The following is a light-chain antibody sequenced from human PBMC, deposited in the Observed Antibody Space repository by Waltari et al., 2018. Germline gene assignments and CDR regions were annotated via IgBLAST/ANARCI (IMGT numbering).Light chain of an antibody. CDR3: QQYFTSPSLT. Sequence: DIVMTQSPDTLTVSLGERATINCKTSQSVFYTPNNKNYLGWYQQKPGQPPKLLIYWASTRDSGVPDRFIGSGSGTDFTLTINSLQAEDVAVYYCQQYFTSPSLTFGGGTKVEI. V-gene: IGKV4-1*01. J-gene: IGKJ4*01. CDR1: QSVFYTPNNKNY. CDR2: WAS.